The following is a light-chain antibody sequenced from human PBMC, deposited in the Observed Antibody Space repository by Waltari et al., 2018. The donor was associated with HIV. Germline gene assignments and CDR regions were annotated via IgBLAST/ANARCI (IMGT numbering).Light chain of an antibody. Sequence: SSDLTQPPSVSVSPGQTATITCSGDSLSKQYTSWYKQRPGQAPVLLSSKDNKRPSGSPEGFAGSTSGTTVTLAISRVQPDDEADYYCQSSDTSGTSVIFGGGTKLTVL. J-gene: IGLJ2*01. CDR2: KDN. V-gene: IGLV3-25*03. CDR1: SLSKQY. CDR3: QSSDTSGTSVI.